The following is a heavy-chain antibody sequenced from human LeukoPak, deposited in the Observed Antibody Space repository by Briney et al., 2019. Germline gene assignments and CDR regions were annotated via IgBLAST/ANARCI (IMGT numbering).Heavy chain of an antibody. J-gene: IGHJ3*02. D-gene: IGHD5-24*01. V-gene: IGHV3-23*01. CDR2: ISGNGVGT. CDR3: AKPRRDGAWDAFDI. Sequence: GGSLRLSCAASGFTFSSYAMSWVRQAPGEGLEWVSGISGNGVGTYFADSVKGRFTISRDNSKNTLYLQMNSLRAEDTAVYYCAKPRRDGAWDAFDIWGQGTMATVSS. CDR1: GFTFSSYA.